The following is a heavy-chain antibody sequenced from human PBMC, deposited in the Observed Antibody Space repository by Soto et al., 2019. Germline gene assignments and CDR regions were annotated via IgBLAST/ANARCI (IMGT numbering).Heavy chain of an antibody. Sequence: EVQLVESGGGLVKPGGSLRLSCAASGFTFSSYSMNWVRQAPGKGLEWASSISSSSSYIYYADSVKGRFTISRDNAKNSLYLQMNSLRAEDTAVYYCARDDDDSGGYYPTGDNWFDPWGQGTLVTVSS. J-gene: IGHJ5*02. CDR3: ARDDDDSGGYYPTGDNWFDP. CDR2: ISSSSSYI. D-gene: IGHD3-22*01. V-gene: IGHV3-21*01. CDR1: GFTFSSYS.